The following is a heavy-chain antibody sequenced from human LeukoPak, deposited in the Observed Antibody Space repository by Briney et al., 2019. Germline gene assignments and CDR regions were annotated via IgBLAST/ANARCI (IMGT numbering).Heavy chain of an antibody. V-gene: IGHV3-21*01. CDR2: ISRSGRHI. CDR1: GFTFSTYS. D-gene: IGHD6-13*01. J-gene: IGHJ4*02. CDR3: ARVAEAAAFDY. Sequence: GGSLRLSCAASGFTFSTYSMNWVRQAPGKGLEWVSSISRSGRHIYCADSMKGRFTISRDNAKNSLYLQMNGLRAEDTAVYYCARVAEAAAFDYWGQGTLVTVSS.